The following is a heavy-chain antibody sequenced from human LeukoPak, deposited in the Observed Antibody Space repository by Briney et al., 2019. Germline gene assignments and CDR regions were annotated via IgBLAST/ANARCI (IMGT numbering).Heavy chain of an antibody. CDR1: GFTFSSYS. D-gene: IGHD3-10*01. V-gene: IGHV3-48*01. J-gene: IGHJ4*02. CDR3: ARDRLWFGELLTRFDY. Sequence: GGSPRLSCAASGFTFSSYSMNWVRQAPGKGLEWVSYISSSSSTIYYADSVKGRFTISRDNAKNSLYLQMNSLRAEDTAVYYCARDRLWFGELLTRFDYWGQGTLVTVSS. CDR2: ISSSSSTI.